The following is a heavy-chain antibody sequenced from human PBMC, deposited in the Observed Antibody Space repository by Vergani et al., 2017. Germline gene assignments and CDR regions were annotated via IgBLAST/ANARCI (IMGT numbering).Heavy chain of an antibody. CDR2: IDPSDSYT. CDR3: ARLIREEVSSGD. Sequence: EVQLVQSGAEVKKPGESLKISCKGSGYSFTSYWISWVRQMPGKGLEWMGRIDPSDSYTNYSPSFQGQVTIAADKSISTAYLQWSSLKASDTAMYYCARLIREEVSSGDWGQGTLVTVSS. CDR1: GYSFTSYW. D-gene: IGHD3-22*01. V-gene: IGHV5-10-1*04. J-gene: IGHJ4*02.